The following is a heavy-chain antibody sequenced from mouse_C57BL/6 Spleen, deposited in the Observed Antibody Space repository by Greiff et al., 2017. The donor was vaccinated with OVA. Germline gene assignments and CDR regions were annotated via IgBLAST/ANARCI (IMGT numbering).Heavy chain of an antibody. J-gene: IGHJ3*01. D-gene: IGHD1-1*01. V-gene: IGHV1-18*01. CDR3: ATGSSPWFAY. CDR2: INPNNSGT. Sequence: VQLQQSGPELVKPGASVKIPCKASGYTFTDYNMDWVKQSHGQSLEWIGDINPNNSGTIYNQKFKGKATLTVDKSSSTAYMELRSLTSEDTAVYYCATGSSPWFAYWGQGTLVTVSA. CDR1: GYTFTDYN.